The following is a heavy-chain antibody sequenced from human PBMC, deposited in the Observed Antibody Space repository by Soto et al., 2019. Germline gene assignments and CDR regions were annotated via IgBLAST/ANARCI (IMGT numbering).Heavy chain of an antibody. CDR1: GGSLSRSSSF. Sequence: QLQLQESGPGLVKPSETLSLNCTVSGGSLSRSSSFWGWIRQSPAKGLEWIGSIYHTKDTYYNPSLRSRVTISADMSRNQFSLRLSSVSAADTAVYYCARPRNYAFDIWGPGTMVAVSS. V-gene: IGHV4-39*01. CDR2: IYHTKDT. CDR3: ARPRNYAFDI. J-gene: IGHJ3*02.